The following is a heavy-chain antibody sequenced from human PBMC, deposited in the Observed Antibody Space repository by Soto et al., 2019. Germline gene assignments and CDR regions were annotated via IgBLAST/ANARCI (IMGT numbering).Heavy chain of an antibody. CDR2: IYYTGST. J-gene: IGHJ4*02. CDR1: GASVSSISNY. Sequence: LSLTCTISGASVSSISNYLGWIRQPPGKGLEWIGSIYYTGSTYYSVSLKGRVTISVDTAKNLSSLILTSVSASDTAVYYSARQADMVVGPVALSRDGIRRTRDYWGLGTLVTVSS. D-gene: IGHD2-2*01. CDR3: ARQADMVVGPVALSRDGIRRTRDY. V-gene: IGHV4-39*01.